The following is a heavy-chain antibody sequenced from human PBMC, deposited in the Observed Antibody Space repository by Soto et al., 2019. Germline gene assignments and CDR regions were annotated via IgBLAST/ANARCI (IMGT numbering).Heavy chain of an antibody. CDR1: GFTFSSYA. CDR2: ISGSGGST. V-gene: IGHV3-23*01. J-gene: IGHJ6*03. Sequence: EVQLLESGGGLVQPGGSLRLSCAASGFTFSSYAMSWVRQAPGKGLEWVSAISGSGGSTYYADAVQGRFTISRDNSKNTLYLQMNSLRAEDTAVYYCAKATVRDYYYYYYMDVWGKGTTVTVSS. D-gene: IGHD4-4*01. CDR3: AKATVRDYYYYYYMDV.